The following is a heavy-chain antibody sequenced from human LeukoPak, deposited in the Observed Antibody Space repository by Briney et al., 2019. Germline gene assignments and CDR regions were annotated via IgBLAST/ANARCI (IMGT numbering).Heavy chain of an antibody. D-gene: IGHD2-8*01. Sequence: SGTLSLTCAVYGGSFSGYYWSWIRQPPGKGLEWIGEINHSGSTNYNPSLKSRVTISVDTSKNQFSLKLSSVTAADTAVYYCARGTRVYAIMRGGYFDYWGQGTLVTVSS. CDR2: INHSGST. J-gene: IGHJ4*02. CDR3: ARGTRVYAIMRGGYFDY. V-gene: IGHV4-34*01. CDR1: GGSFSGYY.